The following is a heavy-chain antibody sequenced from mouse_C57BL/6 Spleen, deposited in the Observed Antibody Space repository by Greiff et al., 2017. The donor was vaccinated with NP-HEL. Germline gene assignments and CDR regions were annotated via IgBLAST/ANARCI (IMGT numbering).Heavy chain of an antibody. D-gene: IGHD3-3*01. CDR2: ISSGSSTI. CDR1: GFTFSDYG. CDR3: GGGGDVNAMDY. V-gene: IGHV5-17*01. J-gene: IGHJ4*01. Sequence: EVNVVESGGGLVKPGGSLKLSCAASGFTFSDYGMHWVRQAPEKGLEWVAYISSGSSTIYYADTVKGRFTISRDNAKNTLFLQMTSLRSEDTAMYYCGGGGDVNAMDYWGQGTSVTVSS.